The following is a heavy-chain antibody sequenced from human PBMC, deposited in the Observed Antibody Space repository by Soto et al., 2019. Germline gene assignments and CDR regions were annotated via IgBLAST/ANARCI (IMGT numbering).Heavy chain of an antibody. V-gene: IGHV3-74*01. CDR2: INSDGSDT. D-gene: IGHD6-13*01. CDR3: ARGSSSWRNALDI. J-gene: IGHJ3*02. CDR1: GFTFNSHW. Sequence: PGGSLRLSCAASGFTFNSHWMHWVRQDPGKGLVWVSRINSDGSDTSYADSVKGRFTISRDNAKNTLHLQMNSLRADDTAVYYCARGSSSWRNALDIWGQGTMVTVSS.